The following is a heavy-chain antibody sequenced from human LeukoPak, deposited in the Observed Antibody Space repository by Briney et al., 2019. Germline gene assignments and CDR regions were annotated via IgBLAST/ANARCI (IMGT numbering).Heavy chain of an antibody. Sequence: PGGSLRLSCAASGFTVSSNYMSWVRQAPGKGLEWVSVIYSGGSTYYADSVKGRFTISRDNSKNTLYLQMNSLRAEDTAVYYCARGVLISYKQYYFDYWGQGTLVTVSS. CDR1: GFTVSSNY. V-gene: IGHV3-53*01. CDR3: ARGVLISYKQYYFDY. D-gene: IGHD5-24*01. J-gene: IGHJ4*02. CDR2: IYSGGST.